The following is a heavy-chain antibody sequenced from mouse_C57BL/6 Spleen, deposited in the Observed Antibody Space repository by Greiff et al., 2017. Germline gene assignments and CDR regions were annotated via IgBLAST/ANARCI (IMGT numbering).Heavy chain of an antibody. D-gene: IGHD4-1*01. Sequence: EVQLQQSVAELVRPGASVKLSCTASGFNIKNTSMPWVKQRPEQGLEWIGRIGPANGNTKYAPNVQGKATITADTSSNTAYLQLSSLTYEDTAIYYCAREGSNWDWFAYWGQGTLVTGSA. CDR1: GFNIKNTS. J-gene: IGHJ3*01. CDR3: AREGSNWDWFAY. V-gene: IGHV14-3*01. CDR2: IGPANGNT.